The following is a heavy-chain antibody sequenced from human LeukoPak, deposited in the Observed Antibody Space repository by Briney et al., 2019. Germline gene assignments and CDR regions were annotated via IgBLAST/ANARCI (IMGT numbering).Heavy chain of an antibody. CDR2: INTDGSST. V-gene: IGHV3-74*01. J-gene: IGHJ4*02. CDR1: GFTFSSYS. CDR3: ISSSPTFDY. Sequence: PGGSLRLSCAASGFTFSSYSMNWVRQAPGKGLVWVSRINTDGSSTTYADSVKGRFTISRDDAKNTLYLQMNSLRAEDTAVYYCISSSPTFDYWGQGTLVTVSS.